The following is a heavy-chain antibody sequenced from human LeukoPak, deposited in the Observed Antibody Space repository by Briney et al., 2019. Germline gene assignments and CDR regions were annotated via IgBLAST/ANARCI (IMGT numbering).Heavy chain of an antibody. D-gene: IGHD3-22*01. CDR1: GFTFSSYA. CDR2: ISGSGGST. J-gene: IGHJ4*02. V-gene: IGHV3-23*01. Sequence: PGGSLRLSCAASGFTFSSYAMSWVRQAPGKGLEWVSAISGSGGSTYYADSVKGRFTISRDNSKNTLYVQMNSLRAEDTAVYYCAKPLVSDYYDSSGYWGYWGRGTLVTVSS. CDR3: AKPLVSDYYDSSGYWGY.